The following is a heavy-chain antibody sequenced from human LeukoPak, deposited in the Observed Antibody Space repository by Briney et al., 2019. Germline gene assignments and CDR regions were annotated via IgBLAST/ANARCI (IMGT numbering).Heavy chain of an antibody. J-gene: IGHJ6*03. CDR2: IIWSGGST. CDR1: GFTFDDYG. D-gene: IGHD1-1*01. V-gene: IGHV3-20*04. Sequence: GGSLRLSCAASGFTFDDYGMSWVRQAPGKGLEWVSGIIWSGGSTGYADSVKGRFTISRDNSKNTLYLQMNSLRSEDTAVYYCAKEAWTRGYYYYYYMDVWGKGTTVIVSS. CDR3: AKEAWTRGYYYYYYMDV.